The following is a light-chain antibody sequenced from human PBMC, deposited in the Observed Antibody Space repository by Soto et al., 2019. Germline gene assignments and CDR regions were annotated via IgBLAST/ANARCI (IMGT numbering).Light chain of an antibody. CDR3: QQYSKWPIT. CDR2: GIS. Sequence: ETVRTQSPAILSVSPGESATLSCRASQSVNSNYLAWYQQHPGQPPRLLIYGISTRATGIPARFSGSGSGTEFSLTISSLQSEDFAVYYCQQYSKWPITFGQGTRLEI. V-gene: IGKV3-15*01. CDR1: QSVNSN. J-gene: IGKJ5*01.